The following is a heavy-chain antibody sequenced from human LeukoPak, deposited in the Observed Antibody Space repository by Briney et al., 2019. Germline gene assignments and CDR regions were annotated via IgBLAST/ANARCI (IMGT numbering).Heavy chain of an antibody. CDR1: GGSISRYY. CDR2: IYYSGST. CDR3: ARRTGGASFDY. V-gene: IGHV4-59*08. J-gene: IGHJ4*02. Sequence: KTSETLSLTCTVSGGSISRYYWSWIRQPPGKGLEWVGYIYYSGSTNYNPSLKSRVTISVDTSKNQFSLKLSSVTAADTAVYYCARRTGGASFDYWGQGTLVTVSS. D-gene: IGHD1-1*01.